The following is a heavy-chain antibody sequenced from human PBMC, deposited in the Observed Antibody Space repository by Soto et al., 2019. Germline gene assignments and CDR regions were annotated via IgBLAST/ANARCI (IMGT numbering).Heavy chain of an antibody. CDR1: GGSISSYY. Sequence: SETLSLTCTVSGGSISSYYWSWIRQPPGKGLEWIGYIYYSASTNYNPSLKSRVTISVDTSRNQFSLKLSSVTAADTAVYYCARVCKSNYVILTGYPPRANSFDLCGQGTLVTVSS. V-gene: IGHV4-59*01. J-gene: IGHJ5*02. CDR2: IYYSAST. CDR3: ARVCKSNYVILTGYPPRANSFDL. D-gene: IGHD3-9*01.